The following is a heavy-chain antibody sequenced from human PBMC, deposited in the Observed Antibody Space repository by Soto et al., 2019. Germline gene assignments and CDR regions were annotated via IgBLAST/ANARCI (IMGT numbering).Heavy chain of an antibody. CDR2: IIPILGTI. D-gene: IGHD3-3*01. CDR1: GRTFLISA. CDR3: ARLKEWAHPSNHYYFDY. J-gene: IGHJ4*02. Sequence: QVQLVQSWAEVKTPGSSVRVSCKTAGRTFLISAIAWVRQAPGQGLEWLGGIIPILGTIHIAQNFKGRVNFTADRSTSTAYMALYSLRSEDTATYFCARLKEWAHPSNHYYFDYWGQGSQVIVSS. V-gene: IGHV1-69*06.